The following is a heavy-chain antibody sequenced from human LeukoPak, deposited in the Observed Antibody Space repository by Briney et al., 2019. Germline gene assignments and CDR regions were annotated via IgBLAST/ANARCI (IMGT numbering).Heavy chain of an antibody. CDR1: GYAFTTYA. CDR2: INTNTGNP. D-gene: IGHD5-24*01. Sequence: ASVKVSCKASGYAFTTYAVNWVRQAPGQGLEWMGWINTNTGNPTYAPDFTRRFVFSLDTSVSTAYLQISTLKAEDTAVYYCAREGRDGYKPIDYWGQGTLVTVSS. V-gene: IGHV7-4-1*02. J-gene: IGHJ4*02. CDR3: AREGRDGYKPIDY.